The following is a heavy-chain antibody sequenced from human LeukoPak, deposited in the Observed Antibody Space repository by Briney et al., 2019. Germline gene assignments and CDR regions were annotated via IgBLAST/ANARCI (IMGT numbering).Heavy chain of an antibody. CDR2: IYDSGIT. J-gene: IGHJ4*02. V-gene: IGHV4-59*01. CDR3: AREYSNGHFDQ. CDR1: GDSSNTYY. Sequence: PSETLSLTCTVSGDSSNTYYWTWLRQPPGKGLEWIGYIYDSGITNYNPSLKSRLTISLDMSKNQFSLKLTSVTAADTAVYYCAREYSNGHFDQWGQGTLVTVSS. D-gene: IGHD5-18*01.